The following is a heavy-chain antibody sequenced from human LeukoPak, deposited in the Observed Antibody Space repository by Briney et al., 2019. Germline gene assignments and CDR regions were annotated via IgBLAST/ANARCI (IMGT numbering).Heavy chain of an antibody. J-gene: IGHJ6*03. CDR3: AKDVGGQQLAPDKFGYYYYYMDV. D-gene: IGHD6-13*01. CDR1: GFTFSSYA. Sequence: PGGSLRLSCAASGFTFSSYAMSWVRQAPGKGLEWVSAISGSGGSTYYADSVKGRFTISRDNSKNTLYLQMNSLRAEDTAVYYCAKDVGGQQLAPDKFGYYYYYMDVWGKGTTVTVSS. CDR2: ISGSGGST. V-gene: IGHV3-23*01.